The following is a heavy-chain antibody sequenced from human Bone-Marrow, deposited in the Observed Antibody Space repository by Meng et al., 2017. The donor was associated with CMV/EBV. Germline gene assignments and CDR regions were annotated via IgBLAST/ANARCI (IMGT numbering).Heavy chain of an antibody. Sequence: ASVKVSCKASGYTFTAYYMHWLRQAPGQGLEWMGWINPSSGGTSYAQKFQGRVTMTRDTSISTAYMELSRLRSDDTAVYYCARECGIAAALLDYGMDVWGQGTTVTVSS. CDR2: INPSSGGT. CDR3: ARECGIAAALLDYGMDV. V-gene: IGHV1-2*02. CDR1: GYTFTAYY. J-gene: IGHJ6*02. D-gene: IGHD6-13*01.